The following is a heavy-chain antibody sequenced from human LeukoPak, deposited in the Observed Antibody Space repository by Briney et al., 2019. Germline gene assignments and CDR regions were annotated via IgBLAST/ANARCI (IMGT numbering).Heavy chain of an antibody. Sequence: PSETLSLTCTVSGGSISSSSYYWGWIRQPPGKGLEWIGSIYYSGSTYYNPSLKSRVTISVDTSKNQFSLKLSSVTAADTAVYYCARQLGRFLEWLPLWNFDYWGQGTLVTVSS. V-gene: IGHV4-39*01. CDR1: GGSISSSSYY. CDR3: ARQLGRFLEWLPLWNFDY. J-gene: IGHJ4*02. D-gene: IGHD3-3*01. CDR2: IYYSGST.